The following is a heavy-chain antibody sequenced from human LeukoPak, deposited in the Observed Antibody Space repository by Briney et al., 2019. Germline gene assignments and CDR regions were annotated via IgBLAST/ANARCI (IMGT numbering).Heavy chain of an antibody. CDR3: ARDRYGDYDFDY. Sequence: PGGSLRLSCAAPGFTFSSYEMNWVRQAPGKGLEWVSYISSSGSTIYYADSVKGRFTISRDNANNSLYLQMNSLRAEDTAVYYCARDRYGDYDFDYWGQGTLVTVSS. V-gene: IGHV3-48*03. D-gene: IGHD4-17*01. J-gene: IGHJ4*02. CDR1: GFTFSSYE. CDR2: ISSSGSTI.